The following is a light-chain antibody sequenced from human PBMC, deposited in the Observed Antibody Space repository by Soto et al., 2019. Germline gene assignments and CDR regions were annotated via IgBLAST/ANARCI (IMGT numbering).Light chain of an antibody. V-gene: IGLV2-8*01. CDR2: EVN. CDR3: SSYAGSNNLGI. J-gene: IGLJ1*01. Sequence: QSALTQPPSASGSPGQSVTISCTGTSSDVGGYNYVSWYQQHPGKAPKLIIYEVNKRPSGVPDRFSGSKSGNTASLTVSGLQAEDEADYYCSSYAGSNNLGIFGTGTKLTV. CDR1: SSDVGGYNY.